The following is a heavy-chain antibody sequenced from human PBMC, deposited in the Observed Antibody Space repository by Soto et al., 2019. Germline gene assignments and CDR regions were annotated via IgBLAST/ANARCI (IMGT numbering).Heavy chain of an antibody. CDR3: ARGRVWFGESGGSNDAFDI. Sequence: GGSLRPSCAASGFTVSSNYMSWVRQAPGKGLEWVSVIYSGGSTYYADSVKGRFTISRDNSKNTLYLQMNSLRAEDTAVYYCARGRVWFGESGGSNDAFDIWGQGTMVTVSS. D-gene: IGHD3-10*01. CDR2: IYSGGST. CDR1: GFTVSSNY. V-gene: IGHV3-66*01. J-gene: IGHJ3*02.